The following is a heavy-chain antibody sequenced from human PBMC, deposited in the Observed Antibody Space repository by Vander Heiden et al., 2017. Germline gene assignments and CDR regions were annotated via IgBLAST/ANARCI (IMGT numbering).Heavy chain of an antibody. V-gene: IGHV3-72*01. CDR1: GFTFSDHY. CDR2: IRNKAASHTT. Sequence: DVQLLEPGGGLVHPGGSLRLPCVGPGFTFSDHYMEWVRKAPGKGLEWVGRIRNKAASHTTAYAASVEGRFAISRDDSKNSLYLQLNSLKTEDTAMYYCATSPSSGYNWGQGTQVTVSS. D-gene: IGHD3-22*01. CDR3: ATSPSSGYN. J-gene: IGHJ1*01.